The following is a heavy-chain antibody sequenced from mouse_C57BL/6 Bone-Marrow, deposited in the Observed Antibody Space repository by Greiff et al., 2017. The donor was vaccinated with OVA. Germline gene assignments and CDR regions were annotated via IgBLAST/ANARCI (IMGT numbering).Heavy chain of an antibody. CDR3: AKFYYDYYFDY. V-gene: IGHV1-52*01. CDR2: IDPSDSET. Sequence: QVQLQQPGAELVRPGSSVKLSCKASGYTFTSYWMHWVKQRPIQGLEWIGNIDPSDSETHYNQKFKDKATLTVDKSSSTAYMQLSSLTSEDSAVYFCAKFYYDYYFDYWGQGTTLTVSS. J-gene: IGHJ2*01. D-gene: IGHD2-4*01. CDR1: GYTFTSYW.